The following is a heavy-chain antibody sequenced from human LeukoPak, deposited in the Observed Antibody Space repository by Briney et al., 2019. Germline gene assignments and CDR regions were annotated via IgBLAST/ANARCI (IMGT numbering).Heavy chain of an antibody. CDR1: GFTFSSYG. CDR3: AKDSEVRGVTYYFDY. J-gene: IGHJ4*02. CDR2: IRYDGSNK. D-gene: IGHD3-10*01. V-gene: IGHV3-30*02. Sequence: SGGSLRLSCAASGFTFSSYGMHWVRQAPGKGLEWVAFIRYDGSNKYYADSVKGRFTISRDNSKNTLYLQMNSLRAEDTAVYYCAKDSEVRGVTYYFDYRGQGTLVTVSS.